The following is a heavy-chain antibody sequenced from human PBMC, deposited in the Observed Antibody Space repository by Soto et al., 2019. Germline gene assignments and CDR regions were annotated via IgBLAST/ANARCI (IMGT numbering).Heavy chain of an antibody. J-gene: IGHJ6*02. CDR3: ARRITMVRGVIRYYGMDV. CDR2: IYYSGST. D-gene: IGHD3-10*01. V-gene: IGHV4-31*03. CDR1: GGSISSGGYY. Sequence: QVQLQESGPGLVKPSQTLSLTCTVSGGSISSGGYYWSWIRQHPGKGLEWIGYIYYSGSTYYNPYLKSRVTISVDXSKXQXFLKLSSVTAADTAVYYCARRITMVRGVIRYYGMDVWGQGTTVTVSS.